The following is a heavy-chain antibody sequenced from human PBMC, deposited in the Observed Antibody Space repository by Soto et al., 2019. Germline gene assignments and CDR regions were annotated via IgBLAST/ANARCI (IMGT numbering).Heavy chain of an antibody. Sequence: GGSLRLSCVASGFTFTSYGMSWVRQAGGKGLEWVAGISGISGRTDYADSVKGRFTISRDNSNNILYLQLNSLRAEDTAIYYCAKQRKYRAYYYPMDVWGQGATVTVSS. D-gene: IGHD5-18*01. CDR2: ISGISGRT. J-gene: IGHJ6*02. CDR1: GFTFTSYG. V-gene: IGHV3-23*01. CDR3: AKQRKYRAYYYPMDV.